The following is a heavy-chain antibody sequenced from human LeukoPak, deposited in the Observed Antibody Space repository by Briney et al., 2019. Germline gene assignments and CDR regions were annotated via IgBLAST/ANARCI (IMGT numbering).Heavy chain of an antibody. Sequence: GESLKISCKGSGYSFTNYWIAWVRQMPEKGLEWMGIIYPGDSDTTYSPSFQGQVTISADKSISTAYLQWSSLKASDTAMYYCASGEGDFWSGYYPTFDYWGQGTLVTVSS. J-gene: IGHJ4*02. CDR2: IYPGDSDT. CDR1: GYSFTNYW. D-gene: IGHD3-3*01. CDR3: ASGEGDFWSGYYPTFDY. V-gene: IGHV5-51*01.